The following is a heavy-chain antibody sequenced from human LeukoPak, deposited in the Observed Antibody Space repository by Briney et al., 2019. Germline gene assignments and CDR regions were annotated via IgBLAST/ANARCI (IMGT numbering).Heavy chain of an antibody. CDR3: ARGEGYYASGSYYNDY. J-gene: IGHJ4*02. D-gene: IGHD3-10*01. CDR1: GFTFNSYT. Sequence: GGSLRLSCAASGFTFNSYTMNWVRQAPGKGLEWVSSITTGSSYIYYVDSVKGRFTLSRDNAKNSLYLQMNGLRVEDTAVYYCARGEGYYASGSYYNDYWGQGTLVTVSS. V-gene: IGHV3-21*01. CDR2: ITTGSSYI.